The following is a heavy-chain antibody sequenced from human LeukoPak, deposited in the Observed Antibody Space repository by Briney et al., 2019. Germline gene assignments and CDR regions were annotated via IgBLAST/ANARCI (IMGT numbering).Heavy chain of an antibody. Sequence: SETLSLTCTVFGYSITTGYYWGRIRQPPGKGLEWIGSIYLSGSTFYNPSLKSRVTISVDTSKNQFSLKLSSVTAADTAVYYCARAPPMVRGAMGVDVWGKGTTVTVSS. CDR1: GYSITTGYY. J-gene: IGHJ6*04. CDR2: IYLSGST. CDR3: ARAPPMVRGAMGVDV. V-gene: IGHV4-38-2*02. D-gene: IGHD3-10*01.